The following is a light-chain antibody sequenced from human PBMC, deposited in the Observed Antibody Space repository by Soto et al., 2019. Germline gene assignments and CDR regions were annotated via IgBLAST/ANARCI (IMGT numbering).Light chain of an antibody. CDR3: QQRSNWPPIT. CDR2: DAS. CDR1: QSVSSY. J-gene: IGKJ5*01. V-gene: IGKV3-11*01. Sequence: EIVLTQSPATLSSSPGDRATLSCRASQSVSSYLAWYQQKPGQAPRLLIYDASNGATGIPARFSGSGSGTDFTLTISSLEPEDFAVYYCQQRSNWPPITFGQGTRLEIK.